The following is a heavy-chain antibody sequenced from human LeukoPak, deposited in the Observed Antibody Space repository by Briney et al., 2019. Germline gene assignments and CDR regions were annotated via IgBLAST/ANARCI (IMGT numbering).Heavy chain of an antibody. Sequence: GGSLRLSCAASGFTFSSYSMNWVRQAPGKGLEWVSYISSSSSTIYYADSVKGRFTISRDNAKNSLYLQMNSLRAEDTAVYYCARDHCSSTSCHLAYWGQGTLVTVSS. CDR3: ARDHCSSTSCHLAY. CDR1: GFTFSSYS. J-gene: IGHJ4*02. D-gene: IGHD2-2*01. CDR2: ISSSSSTI. V-gene: IGHV3-48*01.